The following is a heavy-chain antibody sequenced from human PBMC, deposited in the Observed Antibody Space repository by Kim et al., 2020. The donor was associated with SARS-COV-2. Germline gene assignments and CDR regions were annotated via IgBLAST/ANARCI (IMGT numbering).Heavy chain of an antibody. CDR3: ARDLGWRQLVPKVDAFDI. V-gene: IGHV1-2*06. D-gene: IGHD6-6*01. CDR2: INPNSGGT. Sequence: ASVKVSCKASGYTFTGYYMHWVRQAPGQGLEWMGRINPNSGGTNYAQKFQGRVTMTRDTSISTAYMELSRLRSDDTAVYYCARDLGWRQLVPKVDAFDIWGQGTMVTVSS. J-gene: IGHJ3*02. CDR1: GYTFTGYY.